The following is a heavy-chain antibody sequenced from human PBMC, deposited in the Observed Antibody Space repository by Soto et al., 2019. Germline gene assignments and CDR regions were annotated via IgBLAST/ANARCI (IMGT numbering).Heavy chain of an antibody. CDR2: ISGSGGST. CDR1: GFTFRSYA. V-gene: IGHV3-23*01. Sequence: EVQLLESGGGLVQPVGSLRLSCAASGFTFRSYAMRWVRQAPVKGLEWVSAISGSGGSTYYADSVKGRFTISRDNSKNTLYLQMNSLRAEDTAVYYCARRGSGSYYDYWGQGTLVTVSS. D-gene: IGHD1-26*01. CDR3: ARRGSGSYYDY. J-gene: IGHJ4*02.